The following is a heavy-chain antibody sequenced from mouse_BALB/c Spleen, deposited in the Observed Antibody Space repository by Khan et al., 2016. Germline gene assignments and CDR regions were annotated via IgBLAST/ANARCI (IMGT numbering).Heavy chain of an antibody. D-gene: IGHD2-4*01. J-gene: IGHJ1*01. V-gene: IGHV5-12-1*01. Sequence: EVELVEPGRGLVKPGGSLKLSCAASGFAFSRYDMSWVRHTAAKSLEWVAFISSGGDFTYYPDPLNGRFTVSRDNSNNTLYLQISSPRSDDTASYYCAGHGLPHGYFDDWGAGTTVTVSS. CDR1: GFAFSRYD. CDR2: ISSGGDFT. CDR3: AGHGLPHGYFDD.